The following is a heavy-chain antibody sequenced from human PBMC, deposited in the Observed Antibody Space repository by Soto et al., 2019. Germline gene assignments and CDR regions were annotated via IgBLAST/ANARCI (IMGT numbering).Heavy chain of an antibody. CDR3: ARGIPRYCSSTSCYPDY. J-gene: IGHJ4*02. D-gene: IGHD2-2*01. V-gene: IGHV1-3*01. CDR1: GGTFSSYA. CDR2: INAGNGNT. Sequence: QVQLVQSGAEVKKPGSSVKVSCKASGGTFSSYAISWVRQAPGQRLEWMGWINAGNGNTKYSQKFQGRVTITRDTSASTAYMELSSLRSEDTAVYYCARGIPRYCSSTSCYPDYWGQGTLVTVSS.